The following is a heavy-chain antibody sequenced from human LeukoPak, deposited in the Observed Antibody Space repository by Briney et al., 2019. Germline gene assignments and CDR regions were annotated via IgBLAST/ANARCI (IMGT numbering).Heavy chain of an antibody. Sequence: GGSLRLSCAASGFTFSSYAMSWVRQAPGKGLEWVSAISGSGGSTYYADSVKGRFTISRDNSKNTLYLQMNSLRAEDTAVYYCARGGGSYRRYYFDYWGQGTLVTVSS. CDR1: GFTFSSYA. V-gene: IGHV3-23*01. CDR2: ISGSGGST. CDR3: ARGGGSYRRYYFDY. D-gene: IGHD1-26*01. J-gene: IGHJ4*02.